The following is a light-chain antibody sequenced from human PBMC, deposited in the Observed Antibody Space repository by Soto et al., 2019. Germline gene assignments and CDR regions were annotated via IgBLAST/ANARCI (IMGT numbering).Light chain of an antibody. V-gene: IGLV2-14*01. CDR3: SSYTGSSTLV. J-gene: IGLJ1*01. CDR2: EVT. Sequence: QSALTQPASVSGSPGQSIAISCTGSSSDVGIYNYVSWYQQHPGKVPKLIIYEVTNRPSGVSNRFSGSKSGNTASLTISGLQAEDEADYYCSSYTGSSTLVFGTGTKVTVL. CDR1: SSDVGIYNY.